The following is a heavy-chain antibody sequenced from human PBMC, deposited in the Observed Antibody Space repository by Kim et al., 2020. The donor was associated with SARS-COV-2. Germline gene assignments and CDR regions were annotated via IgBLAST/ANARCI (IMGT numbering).Heavy chain of an antibody. Sequence: GSTNYAASVKGRFTISRDNSENTLFLQMNSLRAEDTAVYFCAKDNQLLYDYWGQGTLVTVSS. J-gene: IGHJ4*02. CDR3: AKDNQLLYDY. V-gene: IGHV3-23*01. CDR2: GST. D-gene: IGHD2-21*01.